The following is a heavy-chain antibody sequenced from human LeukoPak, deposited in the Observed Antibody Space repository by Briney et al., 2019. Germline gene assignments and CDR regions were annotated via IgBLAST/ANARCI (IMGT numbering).Heavy chain of an antibody. Sequence: ASVKVSCKASGYTFTSYYMHWVRQAPGQGLEWMGIINPSGGSTSYAQKFQGRVTITRNTSISTAYMELSSLRSEDTAVYYCARAGDSSGYYYHYYYMDVWGKGTTVTVSS. CDR3: ARAGDSSGYYYHYYYMDV. CDR1: GYTFTSYY. D-gene: IGHD3-22*01. J-gene: IGHJ6*03. CDR2: INPSGGST. V-gene: IGHV1-46*01.